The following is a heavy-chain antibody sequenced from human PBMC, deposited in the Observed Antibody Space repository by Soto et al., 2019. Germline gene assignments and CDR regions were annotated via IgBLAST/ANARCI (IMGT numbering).Heavy chain of an antibody. J-gene: IGHJ4*02. CDR1: GGTFSSYA. Sequence: GASVKVSCKASGGTFSSYAISWVRQAPGQGLEWMGGIIPIFGTANYAQKFQGRVTITADESTSTAYMELSSLRSEVTAVYYCAREGWLRSFDYWGQGTLVTVSS. CDR3: AREGWLRSFDY. CDR2: IIPIFGTA. V-gene: IGHV1-69*13. D-gene: IGHD5-12*01.